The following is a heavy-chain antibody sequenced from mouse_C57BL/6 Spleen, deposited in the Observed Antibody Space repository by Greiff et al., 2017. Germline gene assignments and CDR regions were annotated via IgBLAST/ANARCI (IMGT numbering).Heavy chain of an antibody. CDR1: GFNIKDYY. CDR3: ALYYGSSYWYFEG. J-gene: IGHJ1*03. V-gene: IGHV14-2*01. CDR2: IAPEDGET. Sequence: VQLQQSGAELVKPGASVKLSCTASGFNIKDYYMHWVKQRTEQGLEWIGRIAPEDGETKYAPTFQGKATITADTSSNTAYLQLSSLTSEDTAVYYCALYYGSSYWYFEGWGTGTTVTVSS. D-gene: IGHD1-1*01.